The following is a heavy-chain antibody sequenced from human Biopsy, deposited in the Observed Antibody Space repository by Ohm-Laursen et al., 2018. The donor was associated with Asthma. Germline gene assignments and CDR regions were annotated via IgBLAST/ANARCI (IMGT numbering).Heavy chain of an antibody. CDR2: IATSSGNP. CDR3: VRDQAHRDNWFDP. CDR1: GYTFTSYA. J-gene: IGHJ5*02. V-gene: IGHV7-4-1*02. Sequence: ASVKVSCKASGYTFTSYAINWLRQAPGQGLEWMGWIATSSGNPTYAQGFTPGRFVFSLDTSVTTAYLQITNLEPEGTAVYYCVRDQAHRDNWFDPWGQGTLVTVSS. D-gene: IGHD1-14*01.